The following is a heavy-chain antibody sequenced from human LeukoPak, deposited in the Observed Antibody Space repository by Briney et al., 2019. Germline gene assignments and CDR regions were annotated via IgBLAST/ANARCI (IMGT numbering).Heavy chain of an antibody. V-gene: IGHV3-23*01. CDR2: INGGGETT. Sequence: GGSLRLPCAASGFTFSSYAMTWVRQAPGKGLEWVASINGGGETTNYADSVTGRFTISRDKFKNTLFLQMNSLRAEDTAVYYCAKALDTYGYMRFDFWGQGTLVTVSS. D-gene: IGHD5-18*01. CDR3: AKALDTYGYMRFDF. CDR1: GFTFSSYA. J-gene: IGHJ4*02.